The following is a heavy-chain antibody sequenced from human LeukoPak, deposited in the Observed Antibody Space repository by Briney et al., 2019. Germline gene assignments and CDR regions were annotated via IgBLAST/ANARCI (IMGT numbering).Heavy chain of an antibody. V-gene: IGHV3-9*01. D-gene: IGHD2-2*01. Sequence: GGSLRLSCAASGFTFDDYAMHWVRHGPGKGLEWVSGISWNSGSIGYADSVKGRFTISRDNAKNSLYLQMNSLRAEDTALYYCAKAGCSSTSCYYWFDHWGQGTLVTVSS. CDR1: GFTFDDYA. J-gene: IGHJ5*02. CDR2: ISWNSGSI. CDR3: AKAGCSSTSCYYWFDH.